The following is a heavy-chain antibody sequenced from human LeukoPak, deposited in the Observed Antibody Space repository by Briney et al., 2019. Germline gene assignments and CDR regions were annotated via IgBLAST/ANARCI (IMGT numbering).Heavy chain of an antibody. CDR2: ISGSGGST. V-gene: IGHV3-23*01. Sequence: GGSLRLSCAAPGFTFSSYAMSWVRQAPGKGLEWVSGISGSGGSTYYADSVKGRFTISRDNSKNTLYLQMNSLRAEDTAVYYCARVGSSWYSYYFDYWGQGTLVTVSS. D-gene: IGHD6-13*01. CDR1: GFTFSSYA. CDR3: ARVGSSWYSYYFDY. J-gene: IGHJ4*02.